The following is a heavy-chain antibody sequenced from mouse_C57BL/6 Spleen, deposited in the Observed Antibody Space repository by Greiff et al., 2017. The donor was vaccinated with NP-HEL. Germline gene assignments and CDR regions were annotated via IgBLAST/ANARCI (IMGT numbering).Heavy chain of an antibody. J-gene: IGHJ4*01. CDR1: GYTFTSYG. Sequence: VQLQQSGAELARPGASVKLSCKASGYTFTSYGISWVKQRTGQGLEWIGEIYPRSGNTYYNEKFKGKATLTADKSSSTAYMELRSLTSEDSAVYFCAREGEDYGNYGAMDYWGQGTSVTVSS. CDR2: IYPRSGNT. D-gene: IGHD2-1*01. V-gene: IGHV1-81*01. CDR3: AREGEDYGNYGAMDY.